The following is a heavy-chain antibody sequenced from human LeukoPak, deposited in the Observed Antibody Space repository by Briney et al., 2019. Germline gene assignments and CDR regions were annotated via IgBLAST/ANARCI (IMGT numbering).Heavy chain of an antibody. CDR2: IRYDGSNK. CDR3: AKDRKGGWYYFDY. V-gene: IGHV3-30*02. J-gene: IGHJ4*02. Sequence: GGSLRLSCAASGFTFSSYGMHWVRQAPGTGLEWVAFIRYDGSNKYYADSVKGRFTISRDNSKNTLYLQMNSLRAEDTAVYYCAKDRKGGWYYFDYWGRGTLVTVSS. D-gene: IGHD6-19*01. CDR1: GFTFSSYG.